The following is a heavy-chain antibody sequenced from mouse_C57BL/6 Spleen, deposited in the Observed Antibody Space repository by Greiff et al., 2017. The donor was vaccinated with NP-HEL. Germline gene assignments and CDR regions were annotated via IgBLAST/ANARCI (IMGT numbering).Heavy chain of an antibody. J-gene: IGHJ4*01. CDR2: IYPGDGDT. CDR1: GYAFSSSW. CDR3: ARMGDYYGSSPRYYAMDY. D-gene: IGHD1-1*01. V-gene: IGHV1-82*01. Sequence: QVQLQQSGPELVKPGASVKISCKASGYAFSSSWMNWVKQRPGKGLEWIGRIYPGDGDTNYNGKFKGKATLTADKSSSTAYMQLSSLTSEDSAVYFCARMGDYYGSSPRYYAMDYWGQGTSVTVSS.